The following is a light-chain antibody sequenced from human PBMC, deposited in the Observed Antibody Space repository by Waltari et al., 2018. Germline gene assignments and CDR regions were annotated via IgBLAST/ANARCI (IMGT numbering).Light chain of an antibody. CDR3: QQRRNWPLT. CDR2: DAS. J-gene: IGKJ4*01. V-gene: IGKV3-11*01. CDR1: QSDGTY. Sequence: SCRASQSDGTYLAWYQQRPGQSPRLLIYDASYRATGIPARFSGSGSETDFTLTISSLQPEDFAVYYCQQRRNWPLTFGGGTRVQI.